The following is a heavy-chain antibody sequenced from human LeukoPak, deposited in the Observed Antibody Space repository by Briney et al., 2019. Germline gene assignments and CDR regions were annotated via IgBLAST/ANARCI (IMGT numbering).Heavy chain of an antibody. CDR1: GFTFSDYY. Sequence: GGSLRLSCAASGFTFSDYYMSWIRQAPGKGLEWVSYISDSSGTIYYADSVKGRFTISRGNAKNSLYLQMNSLRDEDTAVYYCARAEVRLRGFDYWGQGTLATVSS. CDR2: ISDSSGTI. V-gene: IGHV3-11*04. CDR3: ARAEVRLRGFDY. J-gene: IGHJ4*02. D-gene: IGHD1-1*01.